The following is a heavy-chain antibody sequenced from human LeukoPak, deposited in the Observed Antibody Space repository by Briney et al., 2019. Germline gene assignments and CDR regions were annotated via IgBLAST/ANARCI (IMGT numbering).Heavy chain of an antibody. J-gene: IGHJ4*02. V-gene: IGHV7-4-1*02. D-gene: IGHD1-26*01. CDR2: INTNTGNP. Sequence: GASVKVSCKASGGTFSSYAISWVRQAPGQGLEWMGWINTNTGNPTYAQGFTGRFVFSLDTSVSTAYLQISSLKAEDTAVYYCARVVSDPGWSGSYLNYWGQGTLVTVSS. CDR3: ARVVSDPGWSGSYLNY. CDR1: GGTFSSYA.